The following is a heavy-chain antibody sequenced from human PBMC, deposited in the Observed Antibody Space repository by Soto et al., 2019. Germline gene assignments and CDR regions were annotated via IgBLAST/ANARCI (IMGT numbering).Heavy chain of an antibody. D-gene: IGHD1-1*01. CDR1: GFTFAGSA. V-gene: IGHV3-73*01. Sequence: DVQMVESGGGLVQPGGSLKLSCATTGFTFAGSAIHWVRQAPGKGLEWICRIRNKANNYATAYPASVAGRFTISRDDSKTTAYLEMNSLKTEDTAMYYCAGPGPFDSWGQGTLVTVSS. J-gene: IGHJ4*02. CDR3: AGPGPFDS. CDR2: IRNKANNYAT.